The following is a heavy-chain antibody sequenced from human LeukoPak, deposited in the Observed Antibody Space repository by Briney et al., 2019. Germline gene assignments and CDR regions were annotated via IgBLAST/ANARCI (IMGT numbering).Heavy chain of an antibody. V-gene: IGHV4-59*08. J-gene: IGHJ4*02. CDR3: ARSGEWIQIWYFDY. CDR2: IYYSGST. Sequence: PSETLSLTCTVSGDSISSYYWSWIRQPPGKGLEWIGYIYYSGSTNYNPSLKSRVTISVDTSKNQFSLKLSSVTAADTAVYYCARSGEWIQIWYFDYWGQGTLVTVSS. CDR1: GDSISSYY. D-gene: IGHD5-18*01.